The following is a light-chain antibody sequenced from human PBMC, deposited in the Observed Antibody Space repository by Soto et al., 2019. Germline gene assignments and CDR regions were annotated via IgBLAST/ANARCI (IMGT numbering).Light chain of an antibody. CDR3: QQRSNWPQIT. CDR1: QSVSKY. CDR2: DAS. Sequence: EIVLTQSPATLSLSPGERATLSCMASQSVSKYLAWYQQKPGQAPRLLIHDASNRATGIPARFSGSGSGTDFTLTISSIEPEAFGVYYCQQRSNWPQITFGGGTKV. J-gene: IGKJ4*01. V-gene: IGKV3-11*01.